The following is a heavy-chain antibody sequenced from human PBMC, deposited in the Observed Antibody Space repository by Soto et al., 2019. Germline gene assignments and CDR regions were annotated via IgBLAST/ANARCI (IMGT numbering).Heavy chain of an antibody. J-gene: IGHJ4*02. CDR2: MSYDGTNE. D-gene: IGHD6-19*01. Sequence: GESLKISCAASGFSFTHYTINWVRQAPGKGLEWVAVMSYDGTNEYYADSVKGRFTISRDNSKSTVYLQMNSLTPEDTALYYCARKWGTYSSASLDYWGLGTLVTVSS. V-gene: IGHV3-30*04. CDR3: ARKWGTYSSASLDY. CDR1: GFSFTHYT.